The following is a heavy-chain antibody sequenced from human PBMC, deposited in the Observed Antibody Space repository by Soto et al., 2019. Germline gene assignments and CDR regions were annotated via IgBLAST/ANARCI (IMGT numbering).Heavy chain of an antibody. Sequence: GGSLRLSCAASGFTFSSYAMSWVRQAPGKGLEWVSAISGSGGSTYYADPVKGRFTISRDNSKNTLYLQMNSLRAEDTAVYYCAKGAAANALYYYYYYYMDVWGKGTTVTVSS. J-gene: IGHJ6*03. CDR3: AKGAAANALYYYYYYYMDV. D-gene: IGHD6-13*01. CDR2: ISGSGGST. CDR1: GFTFSSYA. V-gene: IGHV3-23*01.